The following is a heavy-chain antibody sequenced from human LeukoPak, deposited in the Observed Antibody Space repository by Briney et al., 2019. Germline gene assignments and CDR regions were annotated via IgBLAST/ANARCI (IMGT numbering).Heavy chain of an antibody. CDR1: GLTFSNYG. Sequence: GGSLRLSCAASGLTFSNYGMHWVRQAPGKGLEWVAVISYGGNSEYYADSVKGRFTISRDNSKNTLYLQMNSLRAEDTAVYYCAKDRSTYDILTGYQDNWGQGTLVTVSS. CDR2: ISYGGNSE. J-gene: IGHJ4*02. V-gene: IGHV3-30*18. CDR3: AKDRSTYDILTGYQDN. D-gene: IGHD3-9*01.